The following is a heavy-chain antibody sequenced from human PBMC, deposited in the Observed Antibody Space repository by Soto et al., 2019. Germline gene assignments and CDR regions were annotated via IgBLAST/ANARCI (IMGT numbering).Heavy chain of an antibody. D-gene: IGHD1-1*01. V-gene: IGHV4-39*01. CDR1: GGSISGSSFY. CDR3: AGQPTGYNVEVDY. Sequence: SETLSLTCAVSGGSISGSSFYWGWLRQPPEKGPESIGSIHYSGSTYYNPSLKSRVTMSADTTKHQFSLKLTSVTAADTAVYYCAGQPTGYNVEVDYWGQGTRVTVSS. J-gene: IGHJ4*02. CDR2: IHYSGST.